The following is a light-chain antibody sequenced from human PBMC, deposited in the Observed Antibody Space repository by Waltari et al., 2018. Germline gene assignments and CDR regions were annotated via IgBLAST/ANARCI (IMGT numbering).Light chain of an antibody. CDR1: TNDVGASAF. V-gene: IGLV2-23*02. J-gene: IGLJ1*01. CDR3: CSYAGGNSYV. CDR2: DVS. Sequence: QSALTQPASVSGSPGRSLTISCPGTTNDVGASAFVAWYQHHPSEAPKLKIYDVSKRPSGVSDRFSGSKSGNTASLTISGLQADDEADYYCCSYAGGNSYVFGSGTKVTVL.